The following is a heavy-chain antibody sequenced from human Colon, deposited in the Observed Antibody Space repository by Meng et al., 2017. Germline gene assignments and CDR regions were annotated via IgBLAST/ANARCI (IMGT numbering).Heavy chain of an antibody. V-gene: IGHV3-7*01. CDR1: GFTFIEYW. Sequence: GESLKISCAASGFTFIEYWMSWVRQAPGKGLEWMANIKGDGSERRYADFVEGRFIISRDNARNTLYLQMNSLRVEDAAVYYCVRDFVGYWGQGTPVTVSS. CDR3: VRDFVGY. D-gene: IGHD6-6*01. CDR2: IKGDGSER. J-gene: IGHJ4*02.